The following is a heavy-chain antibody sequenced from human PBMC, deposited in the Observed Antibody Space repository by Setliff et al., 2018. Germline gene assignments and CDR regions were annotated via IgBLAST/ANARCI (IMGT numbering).Heavy chain of an antibody. J-gene: IGHJ4*01. V-gene: IGHV4-59*08. CDR1: GGSISSYY. D-gene: IGHD3-9*01. CDR3: ARAPNDLGVDWLFNNYFDY. Sequence: PSETLSLTCTVSGGSISSYYWSWIRQPPGKGLEWIGYIYYSGSTNYNPSLKSRVTIAVDAPDNHFSLKLRSVTAADTAVYYCARAPNDLGVDWLFNNYFDYWGHGTLVTVSS. CDR2: IYYSGST.